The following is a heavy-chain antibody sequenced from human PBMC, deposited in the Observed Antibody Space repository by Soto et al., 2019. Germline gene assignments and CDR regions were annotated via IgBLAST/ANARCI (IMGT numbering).Heavy chain of an antibody. D-gene: IGHD3-10*01. CDR2: IYYSGST. V-gene: IGHV4-31*03. J-gene: IGHJ2*01. Sequence: QVQLQESGPGLVKPSQTLSLTCTVSGDSISSGGYYWSWIRQHPGKGLEWIGYIYYSGSTYYNPSLKSRVTISVDTSKNQFSLKLSSVTAADTAVYYCARASGSSMVRRVPTYWYFDLWGRGTPVTVSS. CDR1: GDSISSGGYY. CDR3: ARASGSSMVRRVPTYWYFDL.